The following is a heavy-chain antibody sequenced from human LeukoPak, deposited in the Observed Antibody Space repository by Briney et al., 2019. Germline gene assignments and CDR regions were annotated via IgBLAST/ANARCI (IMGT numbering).Heavy chain of an antibody. Sequence: ASVKVSCKSSGYSFAGYHMHWVRQAPGQGLEWMGWVNPNGGDTNYAQKFQGRVTMTRDTSVSTAYMELSGLRSEDTAVYYCARGPTVPKGGDYWGQGTLVTVSS. D-gene: IGHD4-17*01. V-gene: IGHV1-2*02. CDR2: VNPNGGDT. CDR1: GYSFAGYH. CDR3: ARGPTVPKGGDY. J-gene: IGHJ4*02.